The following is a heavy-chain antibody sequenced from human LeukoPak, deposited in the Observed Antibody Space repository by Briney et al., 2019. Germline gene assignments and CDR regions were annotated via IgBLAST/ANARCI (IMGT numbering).Heavy chain of an antibody. CDR1: GFTVSTSY. CDR3: ARCKGIPFSGSYDY. J-gene: IGHJ4*02. CDR2: IYSGGST. V-gene: IGHV3-53*01. Sequence: GGSLRLSCAASGFTVSTSYMSWVRQAPGKGLEWVSVIYSGGSTYYADSVKGRFNISRDNSKNTLYLQMNGLRVEDTAVYYCARCKGIPFSGSYDYWGQGTLVTVSS. D-gene: IGHD1-26*01.